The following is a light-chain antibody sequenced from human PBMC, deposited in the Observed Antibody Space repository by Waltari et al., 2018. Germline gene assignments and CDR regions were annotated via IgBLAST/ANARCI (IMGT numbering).Light chain of an antibody. CDR1: RSVLYSGNRKNY. V-gene: IGKV4-1*01. Sequence: DIVLTQSPYFPVVSLGARATISCKSSRSVLYSGNRKNYLAWYQQKPGQPPRLLIYWASTRESGVPDRFSGSGSGTDFTLTISSLQAEDVAVYCCQQYDELPLTFGGGTKVEIK. CDR2: WAS. CDR3: QQYDELPLT. J-gene: IGKJ4*02.